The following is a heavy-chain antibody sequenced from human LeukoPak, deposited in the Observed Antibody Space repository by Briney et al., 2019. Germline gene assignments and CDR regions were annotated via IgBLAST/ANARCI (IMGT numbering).Heavy chain of an antibody. J-gene: IGHJ4*02. V-gene: IGHV5-51*01. D-gene: IGHD3-22*01. CDR3: ARHHAGDYDSSGYYQAPADY. CDR2: IYPGDSDT. Sequence: GESLKISCKGSGYSFTSYWIGWVRQVPGKGLEWMGIIYPGDSDTRYSPSFQGQVTISADKSISTAYLQWSSLKASDTAMYYCARHHAGDYDSSGYYQAPADYWGQGTLVTVSS. CDR1: GYSFTSYW.